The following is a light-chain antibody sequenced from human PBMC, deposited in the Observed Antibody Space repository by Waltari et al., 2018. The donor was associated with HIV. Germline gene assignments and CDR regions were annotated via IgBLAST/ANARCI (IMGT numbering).Light chain of an antibody. CDR3: QSYDSSLSDVV. CDR2: GNS. V-gene: IGLV1-40*01. J-gene: IGLJ2*01. CDR1: SSNIGAVYD. Sequence: QSVLPQPPSVSRAPGQRVTIPCPGSSSNIGAVYDVPWYQQLPGTAPKLPIYGNSNRPSGVPDRFSGSKSGTSASLAITGLQAEDEADYYCQSYDSSLSDVVFGGGTKLTVL.